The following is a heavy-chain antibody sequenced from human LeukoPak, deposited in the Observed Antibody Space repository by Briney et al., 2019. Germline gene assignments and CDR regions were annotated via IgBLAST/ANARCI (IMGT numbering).Heavy chain of an antibody. CDR1: GYTFTSYA. J-gene: IGHJ4*02. V-gene: IGHV1-3*01. Sequence: GASVKVSCKASGYTFTSYAMHWVRQAPGQRLEWMGWINAGNGNTKYSQKFQGRVTITRDTSASTAYMELSSLRSEDTAVYYCARGRSVAGTGSHPWYWGQGTLVTVSS. CDR3: ARGRSVAGTGSHPWY. CDR2: INAGNGNT. D-gene: IGHD6-19*01.